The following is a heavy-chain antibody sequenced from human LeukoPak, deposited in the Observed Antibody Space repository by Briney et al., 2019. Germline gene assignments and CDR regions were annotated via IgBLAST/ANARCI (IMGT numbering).Heavy chain of an antibody. Sequence: SETLSLTCTVSSGSISPYYWGWVRQPPGKGLEWIGYIYYSGSTNYNPSLKSRVTLSVDTSKNQFSLKMSSVTAADTAVYYCARDLKVDGSSGYYAFDIWGQGTMVTVSS. CDR3: ARDLKVDGSSGYYAFDI. CDR1: SGSISPYY. V-gene: IGHV4-59*01. CDR2: IYYSGST. J-gene: IGHJ3*02. D-gene: IGHD3-22*01.